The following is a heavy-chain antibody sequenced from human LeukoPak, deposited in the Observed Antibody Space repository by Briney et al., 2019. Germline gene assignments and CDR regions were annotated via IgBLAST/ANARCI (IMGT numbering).Heavy chain of an antibody. CDR3: ATAPAWLRFLSQQLVETYYFDY. CDR2: IIPILGIA. D-gene: IGHD5-12*01. J-gene: IGHJ4*02. V-gene: IGHV1-69*04. CDR1: GGTFSSYA. Sequence: GASVKVSCKASGGTFSSYAISWVRQAPGQGLEWMGRIIPILGIANYAQKFQGRVTITADKSTSTAYMELSSLRSEDTAVYYCATAPAWLRFLSQQLVETYYFDYWGQGTLVTVSS.